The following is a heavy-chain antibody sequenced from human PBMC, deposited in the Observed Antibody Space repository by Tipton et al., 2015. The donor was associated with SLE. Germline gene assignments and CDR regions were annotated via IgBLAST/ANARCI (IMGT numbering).Heavy chain of an antibody. CDR1: GGSISSYY. J-gene: IGHJ4*02. Sequence: TLSLTCTVSGGSISSYYWSWIRQPPGKGLEWIGYIYYSGSTNYNPSLKSRVTISVDTSKNQFSLKLSSVTAADTAVYYCARVDFSSTSCRQVFDYWGQGTLVTVSS. D-gene: IGHD2-2*01. V-gene: IGHV4-59*01. CDR3: ARVDFSSTSCRQVFDY. CDR2: IYYSGST.